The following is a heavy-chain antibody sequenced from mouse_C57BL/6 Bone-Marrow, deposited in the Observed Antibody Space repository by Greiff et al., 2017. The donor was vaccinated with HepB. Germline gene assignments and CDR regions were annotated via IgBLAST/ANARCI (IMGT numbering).Heavy chain of an antibody. J-gene: IGHJ4*01. Sequence: EVQRVESGAELVRPGASVKLSCTASGFNIKDDYMHWVKQRPEQGLEWIGWIDPENGDTEYASKFQGKATITADTSSNTAYLQLSSLTSEDTAVYYCTTMIKDAMDYWGQGTSVTVSS. CDR1: GFNIKDDY. CDR2: IDPENGDT. V-gene: IGHV14-4*01. D-gene: IGHD2-4*01. CDR3: TTMIKDAMDY.